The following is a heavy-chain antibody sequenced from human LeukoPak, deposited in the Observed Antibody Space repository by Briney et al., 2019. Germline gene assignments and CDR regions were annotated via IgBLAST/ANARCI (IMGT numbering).Heavy chain of an antibody. CDR2: ITGSGAGT. Sequence: GGSLRLSCAASGFTFNSCAMNWVRQAPGKGLEWVSSITGSGAGTYYTDSVKGRFTISRDNSKNTLYLQMSGLRAEDTAVYYCEKKLPEKTASLGGGPNRRKRINDYGMDVGGKGTRVTVPS. V-gene: IGHV3-23*01. CDR1: GFTFNSCA. CDR3: EKKLPEKTASLGGGPNRRKRINDYGMDV. D-gene: IGHD1-14*01. J-gene: IGHJ6*04.